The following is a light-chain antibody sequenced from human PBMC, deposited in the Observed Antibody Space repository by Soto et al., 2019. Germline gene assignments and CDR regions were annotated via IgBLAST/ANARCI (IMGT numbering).Light chain of an antibody. Sequence: EIVLTQSPGTVSLSPGDIATLSCRASQSVTSSYLAWYQQKPGQAPRLLIYATTNRATGIPDRFSGSGSGTDFTLTISRLEPEDSAVYYCQQYGRSPLFSFGPGTKVEIK. CDR3: QQYGRSPLFS. V-gene: IGKV3-20*01. CDR1: QSVTSSY. J-gene: IGKJ3*01. CDR2: ATT.